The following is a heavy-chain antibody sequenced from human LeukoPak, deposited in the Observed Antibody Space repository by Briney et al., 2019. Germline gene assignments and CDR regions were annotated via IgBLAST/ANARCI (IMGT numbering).Heavy chain of an antibody. J-gene: IGHJ4*02. V-gene: IGHV3-48*04. Sequence: GGSLRLSCAASGFSFSSYSINWVRQAPGKGLEWVSYISSTGSNIYYADSVKGRFTISSDNAKNSLYLLMNSLRTEDTAVYYCAATYYYDGSGDYWGQGTLVTVSS. CDR2: ISSTGSNI. CDR1: GFSFSSYS. D-gene: IGHD3-22*01. CDR3: AATYYYDGSGDY.